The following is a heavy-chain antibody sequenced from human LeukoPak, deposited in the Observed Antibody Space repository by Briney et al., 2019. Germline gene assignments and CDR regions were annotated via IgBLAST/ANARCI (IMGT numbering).Heavy chain of an antibody. CDR2: VSSGSGTI. CDR1: GFTFSSYS. CDR3: ARGYYGSGSYFLDY. V-gene: IGHV3-48*02. J-gene: IGHJ4*02. D-gene: IGHD3-10*01. Sequence: GESLRLSCAASGFTFSSYSMNWVRQAPGKGLEWVSYVSSGSGTIYYADSVKGRFTISRDTANNSLYLQMNGLRDEDTAVYYCARGYYGSGSYFLDYWGEGTLVTASA.